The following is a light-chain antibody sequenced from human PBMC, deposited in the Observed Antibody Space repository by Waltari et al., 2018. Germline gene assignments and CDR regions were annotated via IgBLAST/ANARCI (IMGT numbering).Light chain of an antibody. V-gene: IGKV1-27*01. J-gene: IGKJ4*01. CDR3: QKYNNAPQP. CDR1: QVIDNH. Sequence: DLQMTQSPSSLSASVGDRITITCRASQVIDNHLAWYQHKPGKLPNLLIYATSTVHSGVPSRFSGSGAGTVFNLTISDLQPEDFAVYYCQKYNNAPQPFGGGTKVEIK. CDR2: ATS.